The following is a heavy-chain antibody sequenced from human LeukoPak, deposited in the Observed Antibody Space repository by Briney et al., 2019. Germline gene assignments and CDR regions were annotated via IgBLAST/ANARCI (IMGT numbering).Heavy chain of an antibody. D-gene: IGHD6-13*01. CDR2: INTKTGNP. CDR3: AREPLSSSWSYYYYYGMDV. Sequence: GASVKVSCKASGYTFTSYAMNWVRQAPGQGLEWMGWINTKTGNPTYAQGFTGRFVFSLDTSVSTAYLQISSLKAEDTAVYYCAREPLSSSWSYYYYYGMDVWGQGTTVTVSS. CDR1: GYTFTSYA. J-gene: IGHJ6*02. V-gene: IGHV7-4-1*02.